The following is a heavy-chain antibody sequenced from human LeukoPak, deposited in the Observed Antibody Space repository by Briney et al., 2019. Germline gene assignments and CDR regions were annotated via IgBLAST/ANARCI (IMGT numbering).Heavy chain of an antibody. CDR1: WFALGTRGMS. CDR3: ARITIRSLYGMDV. V-gene: IGHV2-70*11. J-gene: IGHJ6*02. CDR2: IDWDDDK. D-gene: IGHD3-3*01. Sequence: SGPTRFHPTQPLTLTSTSSWFALGTRGMSVSWIRHPPGKALEWLARIDWDDDKYYSTSLKTRLTISKDTSKNQVVLTMTNMDPVDTATYYCARITIRSLYGMDVWGQGTTVTVSS.